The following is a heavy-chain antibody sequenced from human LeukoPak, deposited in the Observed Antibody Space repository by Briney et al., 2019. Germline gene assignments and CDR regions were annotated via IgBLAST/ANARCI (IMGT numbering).Heavy chain of an antibody. D-gene: IGHD4-17*01. J-gene: IGHJ4*02. CDR1: GGSISSDSYY. V-gene: IGHV4-61*02. CDR2: IYTSGST. CDR3: PRGAVTKPLDY. Sequence: SETLSLTCTVSGGSISSDSYYWSWIRQPAGKGLEWIGRIYTSGSTNYNPSLKSRVPISVDTSKNQFSLKLSSVTAADTAVYYCPRGAVTKPLDYWGQGTLVTVSS.